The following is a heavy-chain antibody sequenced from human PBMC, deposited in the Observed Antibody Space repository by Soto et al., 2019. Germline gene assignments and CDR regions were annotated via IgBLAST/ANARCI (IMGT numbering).Heavy chain of an antibody. CDR2: IYPGDSDT. D-gene: IGHD3-9*01. CDR3: ARMRLGRVDNGFDI. J-gene: IGHJ3*02. V-gene: IGHV5-51*01. CDR1: GYSFTNYW. Sequence: GESRNSSCKCSGYSFTNYWIGWVRQMPGEGLGWMGIIYPGDSDTRYSPSFQGQVTVSADNSIGPAYLQWSSLKASYNAMYYCARMRLGRVDNGFDIWRQGTVVRVS.